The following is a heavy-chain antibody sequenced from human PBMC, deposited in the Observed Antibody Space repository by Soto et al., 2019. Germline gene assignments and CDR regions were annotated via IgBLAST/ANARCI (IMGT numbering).Heavy chain of an antibody. CDR3: ARALGYSGYAGMDV. CDR2: ISPDNGNT. V-gene: IGHV1-18*01. CDR1: GYTFTIYG. J-gene: IGHJ6*02. Sequence: QVQLVQSGGEVKKPGASVKVSCKASGYTFTIYGINWVRQAPGQGLEWMGWISPDNGNTNYPQKLQGRVTMTTDTSTSTAYMALRSLRSDDTAVYYCARALGYSGYAGMDVWGQGTTVTVSS. D-gene: IGHD5-12*01.